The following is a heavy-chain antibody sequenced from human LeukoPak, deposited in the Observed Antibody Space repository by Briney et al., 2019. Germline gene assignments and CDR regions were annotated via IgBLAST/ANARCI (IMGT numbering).Heavy chain of an antibody. V-gene: IGHV3-7*01. D-gene: IGHD6-19*01. CDR1: RFTLSNYW. CDR3: ARQRGSGCLDY. J-gene: IGHJ4*02. Sequence: GGSLRLSCAASRFTLSNYWMSWVRQAPGKGLEWVANIKQGGSETYYVDSVKGRFTISRDNAKNSLSLQMNSLRAEDTAVYCCARQRGSGCLDYWGQGTLVTVSS. CDR2: IKQGGSET.